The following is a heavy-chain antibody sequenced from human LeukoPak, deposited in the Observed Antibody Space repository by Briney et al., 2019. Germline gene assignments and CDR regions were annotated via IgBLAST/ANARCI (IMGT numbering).Heavy chain of an antibody. CDR1: GFTFSSYW. D-gene: IGHD4-17*01. V-gene: IGHV3-7*01. CDR3: ARDSPTVTTDY. Sequence: GGSLRLSCAASGFTFSSYWMSWVRQAPGKGLEWVANIKQDGSEKYYVDSVKGRFTISRDNAKNSLYLRMNSLRAEDTAVYYCARDSPTVTTDYWGQGTLVTVSS. CDR2: IKQDGSEK. J-gene: IGHJ4*02.